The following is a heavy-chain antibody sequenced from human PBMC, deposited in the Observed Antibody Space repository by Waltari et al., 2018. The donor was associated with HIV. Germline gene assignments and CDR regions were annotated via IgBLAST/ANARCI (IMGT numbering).Heavy chain of an antibody. D-gene: IGHD3-10*01. CDR1: GFTFRSYG. CDR3: AKDSRWFGELPVFDY. V-gene: IGHV3-30*18. CDR2: IWYDGSNK. Sequence: QVQLVESGGGVVQPGRSLRLSCAASGFTFRSYGMHWVRPAPGKGLEWVAVIWYDGSNKYYADSVKGRFTISRDNSKNTLYLQMNSLRAEDTAMYYCAKDSRWFGELPVFDYWGQGTLVTVSS. J-gene: IGHJ4*02.